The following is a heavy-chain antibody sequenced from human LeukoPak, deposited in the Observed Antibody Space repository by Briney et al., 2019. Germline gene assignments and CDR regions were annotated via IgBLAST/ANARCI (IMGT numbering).Heavy chain of an antibody. Sequence: PGGSLRLSCAAFQFTFSSYSINWVRQAPGKGLEWVSYISSSSTIYYADSVKGRFTIFRDNAKNSLYLQMNSLRAEDTAVYYCARDGPWIQLSSPRAFDIWGQGTMVTVSS. D-gene: IGHD5-18*01. CDR1: QFTFSSYS. V-gene: IGHV3-48*01. CDR2: ISSSSTI. J-gene: IGHJ3*02. CDR3: ARDGPWIQLSSPRAFDI.